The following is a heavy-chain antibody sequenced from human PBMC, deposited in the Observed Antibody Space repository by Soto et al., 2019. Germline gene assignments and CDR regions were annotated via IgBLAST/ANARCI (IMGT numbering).Heavy chain of an antibody. D-gene: IGHD2-2*01. J-gene: IGHJ6*02. CDR3: ARADCSSTSCYSPYYYGMDV. CDR2: ISSSSSTI. CDR1: GFTFSSYW. Sequence: GGSLRLSCAASGFTFSSYWMHWVRQVPGKGLVWVSYISSSSSTIYYADSVKGRFTISRDNAKNSLYLQMNSLRDEDTAVYYCARADCSSTSCYSPYYYGMDVWGQGTTVTVSS. V-gene: IGHV3-48*02.